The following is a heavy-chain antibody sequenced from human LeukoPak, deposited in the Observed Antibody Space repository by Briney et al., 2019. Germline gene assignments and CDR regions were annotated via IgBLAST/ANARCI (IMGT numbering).Heavy chain of an antibody. CDR3: ANGPGSGNYFELFYFDY. CDR2: NSGSGDTT. Sequence: WGSLRLSCVASGFTLRRYAMSWVRQAPGKGLEWVSSNSGSGDTTYYADSVKGRFTISRDNSKNTLYLQMNSLRAEDTAIYYCANGPGSGNYFELFYFDYWGQGALVTVSS. V-gene: IGHV3-23*01. CDR1: GFTLRRYA. J-gene: IGHJ4*02. D-gene: IGHD3-10*01.